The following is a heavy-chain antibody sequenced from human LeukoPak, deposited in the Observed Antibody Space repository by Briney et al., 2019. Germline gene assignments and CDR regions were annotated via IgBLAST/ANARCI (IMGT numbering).Heavy chain of an antibody. D-gene: IGHD3-9*01. Sequence: ASVKVSCKASGYTFTSYGISWVRQAPGQGLEWMGWISAYNGNTNYAQKLQGRVTMTTDTSTSTACMELRSLRSDDTAVYYCARSPYDILTGYPYYFDYWGQGTLVTVSS. CDR3: ARSPYDILTGYPYYFDY. CDR2: ISAYNGNT. V-gene: IGHV1-18*01. CDR1: GYTFTSYG. J-gene: IGHJ4*02.